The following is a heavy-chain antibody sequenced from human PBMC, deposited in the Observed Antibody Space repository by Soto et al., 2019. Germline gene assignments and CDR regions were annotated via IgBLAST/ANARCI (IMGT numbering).Heavy chain of an antibody. D-gene: IGHD2-15*01. V-gene: IGHV4-39*01. CDR1: GGSISSSSYY. J-gene: IGHJ4*02. CDR2: IYYSGST. CDR3: ARVVVVAATVYYFDY. Sequence: SETLSLTCTVSGGSISSSSYYWGWIRQPPGKGLEWIGSIYYSGSTYYNPSLKSRVTISVDTSKNQFSLKLSSVTAADTAVYYCARVVVVAATVYYFDYWGQGTLVTSPQ.